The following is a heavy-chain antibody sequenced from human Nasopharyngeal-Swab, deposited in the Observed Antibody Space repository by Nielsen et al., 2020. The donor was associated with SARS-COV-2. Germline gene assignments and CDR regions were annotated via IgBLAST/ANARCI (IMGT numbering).Heavy chain of an antibody. D-gene: IGHD3-3*01. CDR2: ISYDGSNK. J-gene: IGHJ3*02. V-gene: IGHV3-30-3*01. Sequence: GESLKISCAASGFTFSSYAMHWVRQAPGKGLEWVAVISYDGSNKYYADSVKGRFTISRGNSKNTLYLQMNSLRAEDTAVYYCARATISDAFDIWGQGTMVTVSS. CDR1: GFTFSSYA. CDR3: ARATISDAFDI.